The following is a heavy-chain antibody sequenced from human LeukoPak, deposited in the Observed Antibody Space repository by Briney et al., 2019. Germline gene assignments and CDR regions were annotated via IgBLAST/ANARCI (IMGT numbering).Heavy chain of an antibody. J-gene: IGHJ3*02. CDR2: INSDGSST. D-gene: IGHD2-15*01. CDR3: ARDWGYCSGGSCYSDAFDI. Sequence: GGSLRLSCAASGFTFSSYWMHWVRQAPGKGLVWVSRINSDGSSTSYADSVKGRFTISRDNAKNTLYLQMNSLRAEDTAVCYCARDWGYCSGGSCYSDAFDIWGQGTMVTVSS. V-gene: IGHV3-74*01. CDR1: GFTFSSYW.